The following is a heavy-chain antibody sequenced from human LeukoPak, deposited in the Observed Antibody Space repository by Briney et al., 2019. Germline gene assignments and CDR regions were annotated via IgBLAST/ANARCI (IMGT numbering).Heavy chain of an antibody. V-gene: IGHV4-39*01. CDR3: ARLHHGSGTCDY. D-gene: IGHD3-10*01. Sequence: PSETLSLTCTVSGGSISSSIYYWGWIRQPPGKGLEWIGAIFYSGNTYYNPSLKSRVTTSVDTSKNQFSLKLSSVTAADTAVYYCARLHHGSGTCDYWGQGTLVTVSS. CDR1: GGSISSSIYY. CDR2: IFYSGNT. J-gene: IGHJ4*02.